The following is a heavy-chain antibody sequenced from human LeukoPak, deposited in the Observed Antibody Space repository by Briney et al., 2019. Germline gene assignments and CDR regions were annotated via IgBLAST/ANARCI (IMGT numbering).Heavy chain of an antibody. CDR2: INHSGSN. CDR3: ARRRGYSVFDY. J-gene: IGHJ4*02. CDR1: GGSFSGYY. D-gene: IGHD5-18*01. V-gene: IGHV4-34*01. Sequence: SETLSLTCAVYGGSFSGYYWSWIRQPPGKGLEWIGEINHSGSNNYNPSLKSRVTISVDTSKNQFSLKVSSVTAADTAVYYCARRRGYSVFDYWGQGTLVTVSS.